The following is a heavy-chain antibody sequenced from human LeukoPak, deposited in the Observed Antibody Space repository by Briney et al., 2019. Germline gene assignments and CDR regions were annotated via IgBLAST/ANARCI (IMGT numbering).Heavy chain of an antibody. Sequence: GGSLRLSCAASGFTVSNNYMSWVRQAPGKGLEWVSVIYSGGSTYYADSVKGRFTISRDTSKNTLSLQMNSLKAEDTAVYYCASLSLGHYWGQGTLVTVSS. CDR2: IYSGGST. V-gene: IGHV3-53*01. CDR3: ASLSLGHY. D-gene: IGHD6-6*01. CDR1: GFTVSNNY. J-gene: IGHJ4*02.